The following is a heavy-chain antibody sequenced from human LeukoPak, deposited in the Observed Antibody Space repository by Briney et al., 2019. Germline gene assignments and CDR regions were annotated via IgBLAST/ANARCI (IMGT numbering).Heavy chain of an antibody. CDR3: AREKGIAAAGTSLYYYYGMDV. CDR2: IYHSGST. Sequence: SETLSLTCTVSGYSISSGYYWGWIRQPPVKGLEWIGSIYHSGSTYYNPSLKSRVTISVDTSKNQFSLKLSSVTAADTAVYYCAREKGIAAAGTSLYYYYGMDVWGQGTTVTVSS. V-gene: IGHV4-38-2*02. CDR1: GYSISSGYY. J-gene: IGHJ6*02. D-gene: IGHD6-13*01.